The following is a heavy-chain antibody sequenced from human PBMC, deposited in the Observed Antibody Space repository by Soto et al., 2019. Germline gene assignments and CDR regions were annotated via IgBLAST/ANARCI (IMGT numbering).Heavy chain of an antibody. Sequence: QSGGSLRLSCAASGFNFRKFAMSWVRQAPGKGLEWVSGMSERSGPPLYADSVKGRFTISRDNSKSTLYLEMNNLRPEDTAVYYCAKDQDNTDYYWIFDLWGRGTPVTVSS. J-gene: IGHJ2*01. CDR1: GFNFRKFA. D-gene: IGHD4-17*01. V-gene: IGHV3-23*01. CDR2: MSERSGPP. CDR3: AKDQDNTDYYWIFDL.